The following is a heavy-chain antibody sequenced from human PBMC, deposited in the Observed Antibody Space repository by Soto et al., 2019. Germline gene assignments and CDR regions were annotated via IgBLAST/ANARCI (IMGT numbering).Heavy chain of an antibody. CDR3: ARDKGGAALKGSGMDV. CDR1: GGSIGSRDYY. J-gene: IGHJ6*02. Sequence: QVQVQESGPGLVKPSQTLSLKCSVSGGSIGSRDYYWSWIRQHPEKGLEWIGSIYYNGNTDYNPSLRGRPPMSLATSLNEFSLKLPSVTAADTAVYYCARDKGGAALKGSGMDVWGQGTTVTVS. D-gene: IGHD3-10*01. V-gene: IGHV4-31*02. CDR2: IYYNGNT.